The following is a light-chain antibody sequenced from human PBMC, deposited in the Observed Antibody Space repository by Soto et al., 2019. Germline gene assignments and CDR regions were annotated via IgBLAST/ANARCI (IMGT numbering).Light chain of an antibody. J-gene: IGLJ1*01. CDR3: SSYTSSSTSLYV. CDR2: DVS. V-gene: IGLV2-14*01. CDR1: SSDVGGYNY. Sequence: QSALTRPASVSGSPGQSITISCTGTSSDVGGYNYVSWYQQHPGKAPKLMIYDVSNRPSGVSNRFSGSKSGNTASLTISGLQAEDEADYYCSSYTSSSTSLYVFGTGTRSPS.